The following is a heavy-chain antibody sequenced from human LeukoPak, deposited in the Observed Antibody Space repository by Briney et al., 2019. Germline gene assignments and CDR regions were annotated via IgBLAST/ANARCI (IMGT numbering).Heavy chain of an antibody. CDR3: AKWGDYDVLTGYYDPDY. Sequence: PGASLRLSCAASGFTFSNYAMSGVRQAPGEGLEWVSAITGSGGGTYYADSVKGRFTISRNNSKNTLYLQMNSLRAEDTAVYYCAKWGDYDVLTGYYDPDYWGQGTLVTVSS. J-gene: IGHJ4*02. V-gene: IGHV3-23*01. D-gene: IGHD3-9*01. CDR2: ITGSGGGT. CDR1: GFTFSNYA.